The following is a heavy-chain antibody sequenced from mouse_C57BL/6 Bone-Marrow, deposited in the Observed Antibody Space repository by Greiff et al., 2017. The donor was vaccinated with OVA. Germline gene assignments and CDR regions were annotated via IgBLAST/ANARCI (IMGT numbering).Heavy chain of an antibody. CDR2: IDPENGDT. CDR3: TGNDGYYFDY. J-gene: IGHJ2*01. D-gene: IGHD2-3*01. Sequence: VHVKQSGAELVRPGASVKLSCTASGFNIKDDYMHWVKQRPEQGLEWIGWIDPENGDTEYASKFQGKATITADTSSNTAYLQLSSLTSEDTAVYYCTGNDGYYFDYWGQGTTLTVSS. V-gene: IGHV14-4*01. CDR1: GFNIKDDY.